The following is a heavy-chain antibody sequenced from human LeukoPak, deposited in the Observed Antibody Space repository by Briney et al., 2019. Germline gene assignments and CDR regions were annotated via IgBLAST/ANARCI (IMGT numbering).Heavy chain of an antibody. J-gene: IGHJ4*02. CDR3: ARSVAVPCTEIDY. V-gene: IGHV4-59*01. Sequence: SETLSLTCTVSGGSISGYYWTWIRQPPGKGLEWIGYIYYSGSTKYNPSLTSRVTISLDTSKNQFSLKLSSVTAADTAVYYCARSVAVPCTEIDYWGQGTLVTVSS. D-gene: IGHD6-19*01. CDR1: GGSISGYY. CDR2: IYYSGST.